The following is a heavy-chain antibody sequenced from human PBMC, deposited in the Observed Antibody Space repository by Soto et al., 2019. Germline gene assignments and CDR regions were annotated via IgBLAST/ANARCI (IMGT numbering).Heavy chain of an antibody. D-gene: IGHD1-26*01. CDR2: VVPMYDSV. CDR1: GGTFNTYT. V-gene: IGHV1-69*06. CDR3: ASWRSYSGSYCFDY. J-gene: IGHJ4*02. Sequence: SVKVSCKASGGTFNTYTINWLRQAPGRGLEWVGQVVPMYDSVNYAETFQGRVTITVDKSTNTAYMELTSLRSQDTALYFCASWRSYSGSYCFDYWGQGALVTVSS.